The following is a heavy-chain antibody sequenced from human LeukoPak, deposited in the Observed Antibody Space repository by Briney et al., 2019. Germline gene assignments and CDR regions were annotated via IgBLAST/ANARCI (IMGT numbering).Heavy chain of an antibody. CDR1: GYTFTGYY. Sequence: ASVKVSCKASGYTFTGYYMHWVRQAPGQGLEWMGWINPNSGGTNYAQKFQGRVTMTTDTSTSTAYMELRSLRSDDTAVYYCARCFLLLWFGGCAFDIWGQGTMVTVSS. CDR3: ARCFLLLWFGGCAFDI. J-gene: IGHJ3*02. V-gene: IGHV1-2*02. CDR2: INPNSGGT. D-gene: IGHD3-10*01.